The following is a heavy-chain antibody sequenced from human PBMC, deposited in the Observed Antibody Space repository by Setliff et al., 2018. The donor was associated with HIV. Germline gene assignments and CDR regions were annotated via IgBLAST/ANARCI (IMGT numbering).Heavy chain of an antibody. D-gene: IGHD3-10*01. Sequence: SETLSLTCTVSGGSINSTSYYWGWIRQPPGNGLEWIGSIYHTGSTYYKPSLKSRVTISVDTSKNQFSLRLSSVAAGDTAVYYCARETNASGSLTAYWYFDLWGRGTLVTVSS. J-gene: IGHJ2*01. CDR1: GGSINSTSYY. CDR2: IYHTGST. V-gene: IGHV4-39*02. CDR3: ARETNASGSLTAYWYFDL.